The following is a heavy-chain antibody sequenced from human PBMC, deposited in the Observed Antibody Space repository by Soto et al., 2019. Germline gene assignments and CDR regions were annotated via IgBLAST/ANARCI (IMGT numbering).Heavy chain of an antibody. D-gene: IGHD5-12*01. CDR1: EFTFANAW. Sequence: GGSLRLSCAASEFTFANAWISWVRQAPGKGLEWVGRIKSKADGGTTDYAAPVKGRFTISRDESQNTLYLQMNSLKTEDTAVYYCARVKRWLQLDAFDIWGQGTMVTVSS. V-gene: IGHV3-15*01. CDR3: ARVKRWLQLDAFDI. CDR2: IKSKADGGTT. J-gene: IGHJ3*02.